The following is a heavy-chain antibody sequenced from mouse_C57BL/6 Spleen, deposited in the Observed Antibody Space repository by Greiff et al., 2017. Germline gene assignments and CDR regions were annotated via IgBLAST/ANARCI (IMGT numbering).Heavy chain of an antibody. J-gene: IGHJ1*03. Sequence: QVQLQQPGAELVKPGASVKMSCKASGYTFTSYWITWVKQRPGQGLEWIGDIYPGSGSTNYNEKFKSKATLTVDTSSSTAYMQLSSLTSEDSAVYYCARGSITTVVTLYWYFDVWGTGTTVTVSS. V-gene: IGHV1-55*01. CDR3: ARGSITTVVTLYWYFDV. CDR1: GYTFTSYW. CDR2: IYPGSGST. D-gene: IGHD1-1*01.